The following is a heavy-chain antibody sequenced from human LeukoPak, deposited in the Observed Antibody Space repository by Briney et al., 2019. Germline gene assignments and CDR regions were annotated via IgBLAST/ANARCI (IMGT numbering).Heavy chain of an antibody. D-gene: IGHD6-13*01. J-gene: IGHJ4*02. Sequence: SETLSLTCTVSGASISSSSYYWGWIRQPPGKGLEWIGSIYYSGSTHYNLSLKSRVTISVDTSKNQFSLKLSYVTAEDTAVYYCARGGSSWYDYFGYWGQGTLVTVSS. CDR1: GASISSSSYY. CDR2: IYYSGST. CDR3: ARGGSSWYDYFGY. V-gene: IGHV4-39*01.